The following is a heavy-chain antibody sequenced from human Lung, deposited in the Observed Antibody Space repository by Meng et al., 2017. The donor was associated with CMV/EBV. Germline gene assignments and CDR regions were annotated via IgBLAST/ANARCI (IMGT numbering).Heavy chain of an antibody. CDR1: SGGG. CDR3: AHRDSITGTSGSLGEYYFDY. D-gene: IGHD1-7*01. Sequence: SGGGVGWNRQHPGKALEWLSLIYWNDDKRYSPFLKSRLTSTKDTSKNQVVLTMTNMDLVDTATYYCAHRDSITGTSGSLGEYYFDYWGQGTLVTVSS. CDR2: IYWNDDK. V-gene: IGHV2-5*01. J-gene: IGHJ4*02.